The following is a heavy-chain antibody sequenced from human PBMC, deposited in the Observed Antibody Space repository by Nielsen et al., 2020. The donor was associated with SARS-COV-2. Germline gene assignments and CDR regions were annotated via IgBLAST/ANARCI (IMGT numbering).Heavy chain of an antibody. Sequence: SETLSLTCAVSGGSISSNDWWSCVHPSPRAGLECIGVDSHSGSINYTPSLKRRITLSTDKSKRQFSLRLPSSPAPETADYFCARGVLVVVPPPILGVGAFFYYFYLDVWGKGTTVIVSS. CDR2: DSHSGSI. J-gene: IGHJ6*03. D-gene: IGHD2-21*01. CDR1: GGSISSNDW. CDR3: ARGVLVVVPPPILGVGAFFYYFYLDV. V-gene: IGHV4-4*02.